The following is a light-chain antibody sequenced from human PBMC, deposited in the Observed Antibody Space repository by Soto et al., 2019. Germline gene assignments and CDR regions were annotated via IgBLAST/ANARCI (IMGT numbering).Light chain of an antibody. J-gene: IGKJ1*01. Sequence: EIVLTQSPGTLSLSPGEGATLSCRASQSVSTNFFAWYQQKPGQAPRLLIYGASTRATGIPDRFSGSGSGTDCTLTISRLEPEDFAVYYCQQYGRTSCTFGQGTKVEIK. V-gene: IGKV3-20*01. CDR1: QSVSTNF. CDR3: QQYGRTSCT. CDR2: GAS.